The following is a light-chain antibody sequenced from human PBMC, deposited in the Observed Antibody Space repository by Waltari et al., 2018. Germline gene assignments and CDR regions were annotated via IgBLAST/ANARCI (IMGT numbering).Light chain of an antibody. V-gene: IGKV1-5*03. J-gene: IGKJ4*01. Sequence: DIQMTQSPSTLSASVGDRVTITCRASQSIRSSLAWYQQKPGKAPKFLIYEASSLESGVPSRFSGSGSGTEFTLTISSLQPDDFATYFCQQYDAYALTFGGGTKAEIK. CDR2: EAS. CDR3: QQYDAYALT. CDR1: QSIRSS.